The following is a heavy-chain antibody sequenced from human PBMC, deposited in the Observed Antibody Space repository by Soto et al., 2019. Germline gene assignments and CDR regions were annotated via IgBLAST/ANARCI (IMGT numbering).Heavy chain of an antibody. CDR2: ISAYNGNT. J-gene: IGHJ4*02. CDR1: GYTFTSYG. Sequence: QVQLVQSGAEVKKPGASVKVSCKASGYTFTSYGISWVRQAPGQGLEWMGWISAYNGNTNYAQKLQGRVTMTTDTSTSTAYMELRSLRSDDTAVYYFARRLCSSTSCYADSYYFDYWGQGTLVTVSS. D-gene: IGHD2-2*01. CDR3: ARRLCSSTSCYADSYYFDY. V-gene: IGHV1-18*01.